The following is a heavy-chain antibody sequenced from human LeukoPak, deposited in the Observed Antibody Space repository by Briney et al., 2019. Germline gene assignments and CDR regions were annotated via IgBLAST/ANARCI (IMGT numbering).Heavy chain of an antibody. CDR1: GFTFSSYG. V-gene: IGHV3-30*18. D-gene: IGHD6-19*01. CDR2: ISYDGSNK. CDR3: AKDGSGWYSGGFDP. Sequence: PGGSLRLSCAASGFTFSSYGMHWVRQAPGKGLEWVAVISYDGSNKYYADSVKGRFTISRDNSKNTLYLQMNSLRAEDTAVYYCAKDGSGWYSGGFDPWGQGTLVTVSS. J-gene: IGHJ5*02.